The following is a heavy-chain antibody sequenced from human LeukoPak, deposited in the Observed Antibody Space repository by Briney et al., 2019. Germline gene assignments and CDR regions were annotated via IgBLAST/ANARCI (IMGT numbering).Heavy chain of an antibody. J-gene: IGHJ4*02. CDR2: IYHSGST. CDR1: GGSISSYY. D-gene: IGHD2-15*01. V-gene: IGHV4-59*12. CDR3: ARGTTIAEYYFDY. Sequence: PSETLSLTCTVSGGSISSYYWSWIRQPPGKGLEWIGYIYHSGSTYYNPSLKSRVTISVDRSKNQFSLKLSSVTAADTAVYYCARGTTIAEYYFDYWGQGTLVTVSS.